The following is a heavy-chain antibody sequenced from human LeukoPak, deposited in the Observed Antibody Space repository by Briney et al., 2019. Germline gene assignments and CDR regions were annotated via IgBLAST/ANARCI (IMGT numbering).Heavy chain of an antibody. CDR1: GFTFSSYD. CDR2: ISGNGDST. CDR3: ARGNSEYYYDSSGFSHGRWFGP. Sequence: GGSLRLSCAASGFTFSSYDMSWVRQAPGKGLEWVSAISGNGDSTYYVDSVKGRFTISRDNSKNTLYLQMNSLRAEDTALYYCARGNSEYYYDSSGFSHGRWFGPWGQGTLVTVSS. V-gene: IGHV3-23*01. J-gene: IGHJ5*02. D-gene: IGHD3-22*01.